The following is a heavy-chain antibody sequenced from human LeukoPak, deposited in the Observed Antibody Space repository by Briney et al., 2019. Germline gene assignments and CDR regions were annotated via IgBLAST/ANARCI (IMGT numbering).Heavy chain of an antibody. Sequence: ASVKVSCKASGYTFTSYGISWVRQAPGQGLEWRGWISAYNGNTNYAQKLQGRVTMTTDTSTSTAYMELRSLRSDDTAVYYCARAKRGYSYGYGWFDPWGQGTLVTVSS. CDR3: ARAKRGYSYGYGWFDP. V-gene: IGHV1-18*01. J-gene: IGHJ5*02. D-gene: IGHD5-18*01. CDR2: ISAYNGNT. CDR1: GYTFTSYG.